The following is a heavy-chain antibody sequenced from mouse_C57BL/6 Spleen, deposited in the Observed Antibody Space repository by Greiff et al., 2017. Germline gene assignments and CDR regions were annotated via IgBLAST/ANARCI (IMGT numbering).Heavy chain of an antibody. Sequence: QVHVKQSGAELVKPGASVKISCKASGYAFSSYWMNWVKQRPGKGLEWIGQIYPGDGDTNYNGKFKGKATLTADKSSSTAYMQLSSLTSEDSAVYFCAKKGGSSYDYYAMDYWGQGTSVTVSS. J-gene: IGHJ4*01. CDR3: AKKGGSSYDYYAMDY. CDR1: GYAFSSYW. D-gene: IGHD1-1*01. CDR2: IYPGDGDT. V-gene: IGHV1-80*01.